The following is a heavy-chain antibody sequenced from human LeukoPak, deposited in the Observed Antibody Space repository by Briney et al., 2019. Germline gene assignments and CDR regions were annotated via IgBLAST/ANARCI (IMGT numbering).Heavy chain of an antibody. D-gene: IGHD3-22*01. CDR3: ARVLYYYASSAYYSGFDY. V-gene: IGHV1-2*02. CDR2: SNPNSGGT. Sequence: SVPVSYKASGYTFTGYYMHWVRQAPAQGLEGVGWSNPNSGGTKYAQKSQGRVTMTRDTSISTAYIELSRLRSDDTAVYYCARVLYYYASSAYYSGFDYWGQGTLVTVSS. CDR1: GYTFTGYY. J-gene: IGHJ4*02.